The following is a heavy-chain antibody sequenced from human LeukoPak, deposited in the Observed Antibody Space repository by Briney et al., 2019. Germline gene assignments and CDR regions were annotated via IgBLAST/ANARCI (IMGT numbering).Heavy chain of an antibody. V-gene: IGHV4-31*03. Sequence: SETLSLTCTVSGGPINSGGFHWSLIRQHPGKGLEWIGYIYYSGNTDYNPSLKSRVTISIDTSRNQFSLQLRSVTAADTAVYYCARGQLIIEWKYYGMDVWGQGTTVTVSS. D-gene: IGHD3-10*01. CDR2: IYYSGNT. CDR3: ARGQLIIEWKYYGMDV. CDR1: GGPINSGGFH. J-gene: IGHJ6*02.